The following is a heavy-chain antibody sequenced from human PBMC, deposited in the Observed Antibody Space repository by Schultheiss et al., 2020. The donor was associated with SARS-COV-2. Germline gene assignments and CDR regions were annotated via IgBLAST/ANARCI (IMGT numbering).Heavy chain of an antibody. Sequence: GGSLRLSCAASGFTFSSYWMSWVRQAPGKGLEWVANIKQDGSEKYYVDSVKGRFTISRDNAKNSLYLQMNSLRAEDTAVYYCARDRDGYNWGAFDIWGQGTMVTVSS. D-gene: IGHD5-24*01. V-gene: IGHV3-7*03. CDR3: ARDRDGYNWGAFDI. CDR2: IKQDGSEK. CDR1: GFTFSSYW. J-gene: IGHJ3*02.